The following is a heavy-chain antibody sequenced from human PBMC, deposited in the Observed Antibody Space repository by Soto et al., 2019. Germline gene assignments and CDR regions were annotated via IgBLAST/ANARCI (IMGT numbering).Heavy chain of an antibody. D-gene: IGHD3-9*01. Sequence: EVQLVESGGGLVQPGGSLRLSCAASGFLFNTYWMFWVRQAPRKGLLWVSRIKSGGSSTNYADSVKGRFTISRDNAKNTLYLQMTSLRAEDTAVYYCAIGGGDYNYLDYWGQGILVTVSS. CDR1: GFLFNTYW. CDR3: AIGGGDYNYLDY. CDR2: IKSGGSST. V-gene: IGHV3-74*01. J-gene: IGHJ4*02.